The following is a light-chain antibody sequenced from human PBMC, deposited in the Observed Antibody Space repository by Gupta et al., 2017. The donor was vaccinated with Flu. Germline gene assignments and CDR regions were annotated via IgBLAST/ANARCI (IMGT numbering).Light chain of an antibody. CDR3: QVWAGTSDQVV. CDR1: NIGNKT. Sequence: SYVLTQPPSVSVAPGETARITCGGNNIGNKTVHWYQQKPGQAPVLVVYDYSDRPSGIPERFSGSNSGNTATLTISRVEAGDEADFYCQVWAGTSDQVVFGGGTKLTVL. V-gene: IGLV3-21*02. CDR2: DYS. J-gene: IGLJ2*01.